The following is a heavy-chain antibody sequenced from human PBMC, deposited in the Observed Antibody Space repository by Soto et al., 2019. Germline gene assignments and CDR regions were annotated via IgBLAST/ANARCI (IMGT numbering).Heavy chain of an antibody. Sequence: QVQLVQSGAEVRKPGSSVKVSCKAPGGTFSTYIISWVRQAPGQGLEWMGRIIPIPDITNYAQKFQDRVTVTADRSTSTAYMELTSLKSEDTAVYYCARDRITTRGDAFDLWGQGTMVTVSS. CDR1: GGTFSTYI. J-gene: IGHJ3*01. D-gene: IGHD3-3*01. CDR3: ARDRITTRGDAFDL. V-gene: IGHV1-69*08. CDR2: IIPIPDIT.